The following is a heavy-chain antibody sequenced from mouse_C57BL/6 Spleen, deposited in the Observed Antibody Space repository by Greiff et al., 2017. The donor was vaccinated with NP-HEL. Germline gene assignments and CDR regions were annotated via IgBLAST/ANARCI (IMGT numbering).Heavy chain of an antibody. CDR3: TVGWDAY. D-gene: IGHD4-1*01. CDR1: GFPFSNYW. J-gene: IGHJ3*01. Sequence: EVMLVESGGGLVQPGGSMKLSCVASGFPFSNYWMNWVRQSPEKGLEWVAQIRLKSDNYATHYAESVKGRFTISRDDSKSRVYLQMNNLRAEDTGIYYCTVGWDAYWGQGTLVTVSA. V-gene: IGHV6-3*01. CDR2: IRLKSDNYAT.